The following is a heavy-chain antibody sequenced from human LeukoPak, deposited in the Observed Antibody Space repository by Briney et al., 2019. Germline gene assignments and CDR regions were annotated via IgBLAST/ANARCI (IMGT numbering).Heavy chain of an antibody. D-gene: IGHD2-2*01. CDR1: GFTFTNAW. CDR3: TTVLIGYCSSSSCYAGDF. Sequence: GGSLRLSCVASGFTFTNAWMSWVRQAPGKGLEWVGRIKSGTDGGTTDYAAPVKGRFTISRDDSKATVYLQMNSLNTEDTAVYYCTTVLIGYCSSSSCYAGDFWGQGALVIVSS. CDR2: IKSGTDGGTT. V-gene: IGHV3-15*01. J-gene: IGHJ4*02.